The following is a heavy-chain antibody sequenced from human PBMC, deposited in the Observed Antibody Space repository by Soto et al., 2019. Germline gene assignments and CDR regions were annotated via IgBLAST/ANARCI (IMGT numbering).Heavy chain of an antibody. D-gene: IGHD3-3*01. J-gene: IGHJ4*02. CDR2: ISGSGGST. Sequence: EVQLLESGGDLVQPGGSLRLSCAASGFTFSIFAMSWVRQSPGKGLEWVSTISGSGGSTYYADAVKGRFSISRDNSMGTLYLQMNSLRAEDTAVYYCVREEYDFWSDYYRYFDYWGQGTLVTVSS. CDR3: VREEYDFWSDYYRYFDY. CDR1: GFTFSIFA. V-gene: IGHV3-23*01.